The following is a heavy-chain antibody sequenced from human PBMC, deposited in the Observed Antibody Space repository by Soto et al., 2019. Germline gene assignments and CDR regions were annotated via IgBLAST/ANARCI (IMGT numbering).Heavy chain of an antibody. D-gene: IGHD3-3*01. J-gene: IGHJ6*02. CDR2: ISYDGSNK. Sequence: PGGSLRLSCAASGFTFSSYAMHWVRQAPGKGLEWVAVISYDGSNKYYADSVKGRFTISRDNSKNTLYLQMNSLRAEDTAVYYCARDSSEYYDFWSGYPLKGMDVWGQGTTVTVS. V-gene: IGHV3-30-3*01. CDR3: ARDSSEYYDFWSGYPLKGMDV. CDR1: GFTFSSYA.